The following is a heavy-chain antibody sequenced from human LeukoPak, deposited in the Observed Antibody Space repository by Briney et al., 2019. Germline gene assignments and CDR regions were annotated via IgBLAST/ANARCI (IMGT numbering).Heavy chain of an antibody. J-gene: IGHJ6*03. CDR1: GGSISSSSYY. CDR3: ARVSPGDFWSGYYINYYYYMDV. D-gene: IGHD3-3*01. V-gene: IGHV4-39*07. Sequence: SKTLSLTCTVSGGSISSSSYYWGWIRQPPGKGLEWIGSIYYSGSTYYNPSLKSRVTISVDTSKNQFSLKLSSVTAADTAVYYCARVSPGDFWSGYYINYYYYMDVWGKGTTVTVSS. CDR2: IYYSGST.